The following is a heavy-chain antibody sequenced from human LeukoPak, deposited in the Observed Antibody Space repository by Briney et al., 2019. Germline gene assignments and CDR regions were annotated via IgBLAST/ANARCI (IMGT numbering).Heavy chain of an antibody. CDR3: ARDPPFIIGTTFFDY. CDR2: ISTSSTYI. D-gene: IGHD1-20*01. J-gene: IGHJ4*02. V-gene: IGHV3-21*01. Sequence: GGSLRLSCVASGFTFSSYSMSWVRQAPGKGLEWVSSISTSSTYIYYADSVKGRFTISRDNAKNSLYLQMNSLRAEDTAVYYCARDPPFIIGTTFFDYWGQGTLVTVSS. CDR1: GFTFSSYS.